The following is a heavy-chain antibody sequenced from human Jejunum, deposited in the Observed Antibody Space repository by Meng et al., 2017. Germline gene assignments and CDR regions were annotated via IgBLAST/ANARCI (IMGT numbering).Heavy chain of an antibody. J-gene: IGHJ1*01. CDR2: IYHSGTT. CDR1: GDSISSSYW. CDR3: ARDFEALNGV. V-gene: IGHV4-4*02. Sequence: QVRLKGWGPGLVTRWGPLSLTCAVSGDSISSSYWWSWVRQSPGKGLEWIGEIYHSGTTNYNPSLKSRVTLSVDKSKNQFSLNLSSVTAADTAVYFCARDFEALNGVWGQGTLVTVSS. D-gene: IGHD2-8*01.